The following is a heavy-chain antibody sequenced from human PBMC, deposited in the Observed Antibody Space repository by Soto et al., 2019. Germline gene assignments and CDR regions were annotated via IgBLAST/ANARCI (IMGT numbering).Heavy chain of an antibody. D-gene: IGHD2-21*02. V-gene: IGHV3-23*01. CDR1: GFTFSIYA. CDR2: ISGSGGKT. Sequence: EVQVLESGGGLVQPGGSLRLSCAASGFTFSIYAMSWVRQAPGKGLEWVSAISGSGGKTYYADSVKGRFTISRDNSKNTVYLQMNSLRAEDTAVYYCARYSVGSDLPADWFAPWGQGTLVIVSS. J-gene: IGHJ5*02. CDR3: ARYSVGSDLPADWFAP.